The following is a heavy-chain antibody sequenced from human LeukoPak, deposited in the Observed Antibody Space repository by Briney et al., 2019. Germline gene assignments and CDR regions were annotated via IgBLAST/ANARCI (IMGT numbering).Heavy chain of an antibody. D-gene: IGHD2-15*01. V-gene: IGHV4-38-2*01. CDR3: ANRVCSGGSCYPGYFDY. Sequence: PSETLSLTCPPPGSPISTANYWRCTRQPPGTGLEWHGSIYHSANTNYNPSLNSRVTISVDTSKNQFSLKLSSVTAADTAVYYCANRVCSGGSCYPGYFDYWGQGTLVSVSS. CDR2: IYHSANT. J-gene: IGHJ4*02. CDR1: GSPISTANY.